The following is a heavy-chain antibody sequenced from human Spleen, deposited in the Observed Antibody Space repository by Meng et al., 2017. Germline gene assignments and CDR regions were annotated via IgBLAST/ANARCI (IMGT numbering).Heavy chain of an antibody. V-gene: IGHV4-31*03. CDR1: GGSISSGGYY. J-gene: IGHJ3*02. Sequence: SETLSLTCTVSGGSISSGGYYWSWIRQHPGKGLEWIGYIYYSGSTYYNPSLKSRVTISVDTSKNQFSLKLSSVTAADTAVYYCARAYYYDSSGYYLAAFDIWGQGTMVTVSS. CDR2: IYYSGST. CDR3: ARAYYYDSSGYYLAAFDI. D-gene: IGHD3-22*01.